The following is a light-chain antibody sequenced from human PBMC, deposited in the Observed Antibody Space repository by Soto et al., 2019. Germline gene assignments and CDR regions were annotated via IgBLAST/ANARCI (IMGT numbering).Light chain of an antibody. V-gene: IGKV3-15*01. CDR1: QSVSSN. CDR2: GAS. CDR3: QQYNNWLWT. Sequence: EIVMTQSPATLSVSPGERATLSCRASQSVSSNLAWYQQKPGQPPRLLIYGASTRATGIPARFSGSGSGTEFTLTISSLQSEDFAVYYCQQYNNWLWTFGQGTKVEIK. J-gene: IGKJ1*01.